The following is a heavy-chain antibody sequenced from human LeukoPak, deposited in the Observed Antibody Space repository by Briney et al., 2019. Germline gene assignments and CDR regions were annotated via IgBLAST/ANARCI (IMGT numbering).Heavy chain of an antibody. J-gene: IGHJ4*02. CDR1: GGSFSDYY. CDR3: ARVGYYYDSSGYSTYFDY. D-gene: IGHD3-22*01. Sequence: SETLSLTCVVYGGSFSDYYWTWIRQPPGKGLEWIAEIIHSGRSNYSPSLKSRATISVDSSKNQFSLKLSSVTAADTAVYYCARVGYYYDSSGYSTYFDYWGQGTLVTVSS. V-gene: IGHV4-34*12. CDR2: IIHSGRS.